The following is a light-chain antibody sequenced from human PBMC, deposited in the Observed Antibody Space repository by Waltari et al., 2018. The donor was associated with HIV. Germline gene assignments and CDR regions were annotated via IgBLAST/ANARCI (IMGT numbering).Light chain of an antibody. CDR3: VLYMGSGIVV. Sequence: QTVVTQEPSFSVSPGGTVTLTCGLSSGSVSTSYYPSWYQQTPGQAPRTLIYSTNTRASGGPDRVSGSILGNEAALTITGAQADDESDYYCVLYMGSGIVVFGGGTKLTVL. CDR1: SGSVSTSYY. J-gene: IGLJ2*01. CDR2: STN. V-gene: IGLV8-61*01.